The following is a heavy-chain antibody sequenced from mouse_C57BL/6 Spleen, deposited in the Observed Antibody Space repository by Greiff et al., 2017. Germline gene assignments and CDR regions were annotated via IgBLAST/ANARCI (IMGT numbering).Heavy chain of an antibody. CDR3: AKGEEDGSPAWFAY. Sequence: QVQLQQSGPELVKPGASVKISCKASGYAFSSSWMNWVKQRPGKGLEWIGRIYPGDGDTNYNGKFKGKATLTADKSSSTAYMQLSSPTSEDAAVYFCAKGEEDGSPAWFAYWGQGTLVTVSA. V-gene: IGHV1-82*01. D-gene: IGHD1-1*01. CDR2: IYPGDGDT. CDR1: GYAFSSSW. J-gene: IGHJ3*01.